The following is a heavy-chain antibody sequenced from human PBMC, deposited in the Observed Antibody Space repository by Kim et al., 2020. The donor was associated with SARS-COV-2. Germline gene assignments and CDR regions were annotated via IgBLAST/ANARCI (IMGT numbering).Heavy chain of an antibody. J-gene: IGHJ4*02. D-gene: IGHD5-12*01. Sequence: GGSLRLSCAASGFTFSSYGMHWVRQAPGKGLEWVAVIWYDGSNKYYADSVKGRFTISRDNSKNTLYLQMNSLRAEDTAVYYCARDWEMATYYFDYWGQGTLVTVSS. CDR3: ARDWEMATYYFDY. CDR1: GFTFSSYG. CDR2: IWYDGSNK. V-gene: IGHV3-33*01.